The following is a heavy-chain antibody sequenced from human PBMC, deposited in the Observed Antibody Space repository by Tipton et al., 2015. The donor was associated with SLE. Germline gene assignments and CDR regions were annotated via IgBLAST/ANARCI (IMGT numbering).Heavy chain of an antibody. Sequence: TLSLTCTVSGGSISSGRYYWGWIRQPPGKGLEWIGSIYYSGTTYYNPSLKSRVTISLATSKNQFSLKLSSVTAADTAVYYCARDVAAAYTDYWGQGALVTVSS. J-gene: IGHJ4*02. CDR1: GGSISSGRYY. CDR3: ARDVAAAYTDY. CDR2: IYYSGTT. D-gene: IGHD6-13*01. V-gene: IGHV4-39*07.